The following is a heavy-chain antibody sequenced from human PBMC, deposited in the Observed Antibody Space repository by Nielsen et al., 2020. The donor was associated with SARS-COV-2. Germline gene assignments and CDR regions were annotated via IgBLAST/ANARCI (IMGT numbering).Heavy chain of an antibody. J-gene: IGHJ4*02. Sequence: GESLKISCAASGFTFSAHAMIWVRQAAGKGLEWVSAVSGDVAHTTYYADSVKGRFTISRDNSKNTLYLQMNSLRAEDTAVYYCAKDSGSGWSNWGQGTLVTVSS. CDR3: AKDSGSGWSN. CDR2: VSGDVAHTT. D-gene: IGHD6-19*01. CDR1: GFTFSAHA. V-gene: IGHV3-23*01.